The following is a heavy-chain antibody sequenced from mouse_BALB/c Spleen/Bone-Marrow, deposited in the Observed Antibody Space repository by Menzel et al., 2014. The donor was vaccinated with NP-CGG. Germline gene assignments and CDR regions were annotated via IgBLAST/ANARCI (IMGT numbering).Heavy chain of an antibody. CDR1: GFTFSDYY. D-gene: IGHD1-1*01. V-gene: IGHV5-4*02. CDR2: ISDGGSYT. J-gene: IGHJ1*01. Sequence: EVKVVESGGGLVKPGGSLKLSCAASGFTFSDYYMYWVRQTPEKRLEWVATISDGGSYTYYPDSVKGRFTISRDNAKNNLYLQMTSLKSEDTAMYYCARDSYYYGSSYWYFDVWGAGATVTVSS. CDR3: ARDSYYYGSSYWYFDV.